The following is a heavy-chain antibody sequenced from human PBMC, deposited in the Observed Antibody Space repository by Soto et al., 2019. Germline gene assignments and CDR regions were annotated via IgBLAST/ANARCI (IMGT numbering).Heavy chain of an antibody. CDR1: GFTFTSSA. Sequence: SVKVSCKASGFTFTSSAMQWVRQARGQRLEWIGWIVVGSGNTNYAQKFQERVTITRDMSTSIAYMELSSLRSEDTAVYYCAVGGRGFGVKYYYYMDVWGKGTTVTVSS. J-gene: IGHJ6*03. CDR3: AVGGRGFGVKYYYYMDV. V-gene: IGHV1-58*02. CDR2: IVVGSGNT. D-gene: IGHD3-10*01.